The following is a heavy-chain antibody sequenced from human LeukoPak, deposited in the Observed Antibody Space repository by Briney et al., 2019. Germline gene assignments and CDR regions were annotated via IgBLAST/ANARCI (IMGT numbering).Heavy chain of an antibody. Sequence: ASVKVSCKASGGTFSSYTISWVRQAPGQGLEWMGRIIPILGIANYAQKFQGRVTMTADKSTSTAYMELSSLRSEDTAVYYCAREMVGLMWGAGLNWGQGTLVTVSS. V-gene: IGHV1-69*04. J-gene: IGHJ4*02. CDR3: AREMVGLMWGAGLN. CDR2: IIPILGIA. D-gene: IGHD1-26*01. CDR1: GGTFSSYT.